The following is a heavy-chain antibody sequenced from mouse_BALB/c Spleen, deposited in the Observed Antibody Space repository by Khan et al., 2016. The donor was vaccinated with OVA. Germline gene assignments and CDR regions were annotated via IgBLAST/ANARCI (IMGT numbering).Heavy chain of an antibody. D-gene: IGHD3-3*01. Sequence: QVQLKESGPGLVAPSQSLSITCTVSGFSLSDYGVSWIRQPPGKGLEWLGVIWGGGSTYYNSALKSSLSISKDNSKSQVFLKMNSLQTDDTAIDYCARGLGAYYFALDYWGQGTSVTVSS. CDR3: ARGLGAYYFALDY. V-gene: IGHV2-6-5*01. CDR1: GFSLSDYG. CDR2: IWGGGST. J-gene: IGHJ4*01.